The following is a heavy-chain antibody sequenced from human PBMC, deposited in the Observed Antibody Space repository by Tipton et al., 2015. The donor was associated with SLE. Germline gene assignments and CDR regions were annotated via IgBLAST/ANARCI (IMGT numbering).Heavy chain of an antibody. CDR1: GGSISSDY. CDR2: IYRSGTA. Sequence: TLSLTCTVSGGSISSDYWTWIRQSPGKGLEWIGSIYRSGTAYYNPSLKSRVTMSVDTSKNQFSLNLTSVTAADTAVYYCARDPYDSWSDYQATFDYWGQGTLVTVSP. V-gene: IGHV4-59*04. J-gene: IGHJ4*02. D-gene: IGHD3-3*01. CDR3: ARDPYDSWSDYQATFDY.